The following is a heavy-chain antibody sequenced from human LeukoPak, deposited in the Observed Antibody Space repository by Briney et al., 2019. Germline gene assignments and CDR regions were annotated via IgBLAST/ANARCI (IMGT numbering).Heavy chain of an antibody. V-gene: IGHV3-23*01. D-gene: IGHD6-13*01. CDR1: GFTVTTYA. Sequence: GGSLRLSCAASGFTVTTYAMSWVRQAPGKGLEWISAISGDGATKYYAASVKGRFTISRDTSTNTLYLQLNSLRVGDTAIYFCAKEWRFSSSWYQHYFDYWGQXTXVTVSS. CDR3: AKEWRFSSSWYQHYFDY. J-gene: IGHJ4*02. CDR2: ISGDGATK.